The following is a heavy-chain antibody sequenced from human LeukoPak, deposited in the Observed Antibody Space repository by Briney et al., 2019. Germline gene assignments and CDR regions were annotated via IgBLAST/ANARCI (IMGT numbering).Heavy chain of an antibody. Sequence: PSETLSLTCTVSGGSISSSSYYWVGMPQPPGKGLVWIGSIYYSGSTYYNPSLKSRVTISVDTSKNQFSLKLSSVTAADTAVYYCAREGGPYRPLDYSGQGTLVTVAS. J-gene: IGHJ4*02. CDR1: GGSISSSSYY. V-gene: IGHV4-39*07. CDR2: IYYSGST. CDR3: AREGGPYRPLDY.